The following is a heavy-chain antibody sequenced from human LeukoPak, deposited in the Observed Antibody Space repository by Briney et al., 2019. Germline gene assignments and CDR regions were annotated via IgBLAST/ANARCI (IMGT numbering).Heavy chain of an antibody. Sequence: PGGSLRLSCAASGFTFSSYAMSWVRQAPGKGLEWVSAISGSGGSTYYADSVKGRFTISRDNAKNSLYLQMNSLRAEDTAVYYCARDNSLAAAGTGRGDYWGQGTLVTVSS. CDR2: ISGSGGST. J-gene: IGHJ4*02. CDR3: ARDNSLAAAGTGRGDY. CDR1: GFTFSSYA. V-gene: IGHV3-23*01. D-gene: IGHD6-13*01.